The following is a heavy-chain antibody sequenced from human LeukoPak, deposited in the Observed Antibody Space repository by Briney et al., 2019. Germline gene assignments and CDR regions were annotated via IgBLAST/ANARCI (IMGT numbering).Heavy chain of an antibody. CDR2: ISGSGGST. D-gene: IGHD4-17*01. Sequence: AISGSGGSTYYADSVKGRFTISRDNAKNSLYLQMNSLRAEDTAVYYCARVVVDYGDYGGAFDIWGQGTMVTVSS. CDR3: ARVVVDYGDYGGAFDI. V-gene: IGHV3-23*01. J-gene: IGHJ3*02.